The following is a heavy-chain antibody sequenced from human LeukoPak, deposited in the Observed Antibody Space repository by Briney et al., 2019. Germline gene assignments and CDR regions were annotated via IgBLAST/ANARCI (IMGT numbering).Heavy chain of an antibody. CDR3: ARDRAVTQVWVEFDS. J-gene: IGHJ5*01. V-gene: IGHV3-66*03. D-gene: IGHD3-16*01. CDR2: IRDSGAT. CDR1: GFSVSNYY. Sequence: PGGSLRLSCAGSGFSVSNYYMNWVRQAPGTGLEWVSLIRDSGATFYADSVKGRFTISRDNSKNTIYLQMNRLRGEDTAVYFCARDRAVTQVWVEFDSWGQGTQVTVSS.